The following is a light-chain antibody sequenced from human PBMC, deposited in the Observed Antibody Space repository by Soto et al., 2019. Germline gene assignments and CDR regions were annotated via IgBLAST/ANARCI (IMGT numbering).Light chain of an antibody. Sequence: QSVLTQPASVSGSPGQSITISCTGTSSDVVGYNYVSWYQQHPGKAPKLMIYDVSDRPSGVSNRFSGSKSGNTASLTISGLQAEDEADYYCCSYTSTSTPNYVFGIGTKVPVL. CDR3: CSYTSTSTPNYV. V-gene: IGLV2-14*01. CDR1: SSDVVGYNY. J-gene: IGLJ1*01. CDR2: DVS.